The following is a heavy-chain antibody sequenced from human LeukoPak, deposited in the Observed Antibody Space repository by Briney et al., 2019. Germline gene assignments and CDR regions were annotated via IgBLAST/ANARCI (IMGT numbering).Heavy chain of an antibody. CDR2: IWYDGSNK. V-gene: IGHV3-33*08. Sequence: GRSLRLSCAASGFTFSSYAMHWVRQAPGKGLEWVAVIWYDGSNKYYADSVKGRFTISRDNSKNTLSLQMNSLRAEDTAVYYCARDSLGVPAFAVSVSICLDVWGQGTTVTVSS. CDR1: GFTFSSYA. CDR3: ARDSLGVPAFAVSVSICLDV. D-gene: IGHD3-16*01. J-gene: IGHJ6*02.